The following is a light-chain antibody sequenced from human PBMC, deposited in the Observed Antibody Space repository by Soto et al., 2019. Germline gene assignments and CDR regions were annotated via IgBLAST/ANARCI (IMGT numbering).Light chain of an antibody. J-gene: IGKJ4*01. CDR1: QSISNH. CDR3: QQTYSAPLT. Sequence: DIQMTQSPPSMSASVGDRVTITCRASQSISNHLNWYQQMPGKAPKVLIYAASSLQSGVPSRFSDSGSGTDFTLTISSLQPEDFATYHCQQTYSAPLTFGSGTKVEIK. CDR2: AAS. V-gene: IGKV1-39*01.